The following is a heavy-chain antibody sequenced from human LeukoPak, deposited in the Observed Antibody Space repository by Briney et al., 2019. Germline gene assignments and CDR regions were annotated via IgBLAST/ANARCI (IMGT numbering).Heavy chain of an antibody. Sequence: PGGSLRLSCAASGFTLDDYAMHWVRQAPGKGLEGVPLISGDGGSTYYADSVKGRFTISRDNSKNSLYLQMNSLRTEDTALYYCAKDILFVGYYDILTGYYIDYWGQGTLVTVSS. D-gene: IGHD3-9*01. V-gene: IGHV3-43*02. CDR3: AKDILFVGYYDILTGYYIDY. CDR1: GFTLDDYA. J-gene: IGHJ4*02. CDR2: ISGDGGST.